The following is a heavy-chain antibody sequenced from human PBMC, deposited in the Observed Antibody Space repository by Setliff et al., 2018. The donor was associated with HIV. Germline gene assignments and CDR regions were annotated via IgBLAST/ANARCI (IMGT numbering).Heavy chain of an antibody. CDR1: GGSISNNSYY. Sequence: KASETLSLTCTVSGGSISNNSYYWGWVRQPPGKGPEWLGSIYYSGSTSYNPSLKSRVTISVDTSKNQFSLKLSSVTSADTAVYYCARLPSYYYYYYMDVWGKGTTVTVSS. CDR3: ARLPSYYYYYYMDV. V-gene: IGHV4-39*01. CDR2: IYYSGST. J-gene: IGHJ6*03.